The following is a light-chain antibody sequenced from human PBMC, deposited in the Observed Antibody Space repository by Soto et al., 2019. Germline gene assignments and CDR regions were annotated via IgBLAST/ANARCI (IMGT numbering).Light chain of an antibody. CDR2: EVT. CDR1: SSDIGGYNY. J-gene: IGLJ1*01. V-gene: IGLV2-14*01. CDR3: CSYTTTSTPFV. Sequence: QSVLTQPASVSGSPGQSITISCTGTSSDIGGYNYVSWYQQHPGKAPKLMISEVTNRPSGVSNRFSGSKSGNTASLTISGLQTEDGADYYCCSYTTTSTPFVFGTGTKVTVL.